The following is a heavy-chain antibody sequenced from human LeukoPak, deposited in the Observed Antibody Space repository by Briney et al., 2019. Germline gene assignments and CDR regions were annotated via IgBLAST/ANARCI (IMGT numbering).Heavy chain of an antibody. CDR2: IYHSGST. CDR3: AREGEYYYGSGSYKQDDYYFDY. D-gene: IGHD3-10*01. CDR1: GGSISSSNW. V-gene: IGHV4-4*02. Sequence: SETLSLTCAVSGGSISSSNWWSWVRQPPRKGLEWIGEIYHSGSTNYNPSLKSRVTISVDKSKNQFSLKLSPATAADTAVYYWAREGEYYYGSGSYKQDDYYFDYWGQGTLVTVSS. J-gene: IGHJ4*02.